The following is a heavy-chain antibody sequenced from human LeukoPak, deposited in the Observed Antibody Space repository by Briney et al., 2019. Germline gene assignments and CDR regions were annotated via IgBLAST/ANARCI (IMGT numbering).Heavy chain of an antibody. D-gene: IGHD7-27*01. CDR1: GYSFTSYW. V-gene: IGHV5-51*01. J-gene: IGHJ4*02. CDR3: ARQTAMGRSGDY. CDR2: IDPSDSDI. Sequence: GESLKISCKASGYSFTSYWIGWVRQMPGKGLEWMGIIDPSDSDIRYTPSFQGQVTISADKSLSTAYLQWSSLKASDTAIYYCARQTAMGRSGDYWGQGTLVTVSS.